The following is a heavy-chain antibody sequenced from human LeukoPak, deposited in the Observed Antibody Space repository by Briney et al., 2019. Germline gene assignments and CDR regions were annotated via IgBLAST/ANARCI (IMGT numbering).Heavy chain of an antibody. CDR3: ARRRVRGVIGAFDI. J-gene: IGHJ3*02. CDR2: IYYSGST. V-gene: IGHV4-59*08. D-gene: IGHD3-10*01. CDR1: GGSISSYY. Sequence: SETLSLTCTVSGGSISSYYWSWIRQPPGKGLEWIGYIYYSGSTNYNPSLKSRVTISVDTSKNQFSLKLSSVTAADTAVYYCARRRVRGVIGAFDIWGQGTMVTVSS.